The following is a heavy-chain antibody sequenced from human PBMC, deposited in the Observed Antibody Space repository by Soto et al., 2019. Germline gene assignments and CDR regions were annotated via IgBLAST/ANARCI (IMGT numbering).Heavy chain of an antibody. V-gene: IGHV3-23*01. CDR3: GKDRGGFAGGWEYFDY. Sequence: EVQLLESGGGLVQPGGSLRLSCAASGFNFDTYMMSRFSMSWVRQAPGKGLGWVSSISGSGGKAYYAESVKGRFIISRDNSRNMLYLQMNSLSAEDTAFYYCGKDRGGFAGGWEYFDYWGQGALVTVSS. CDR1: GFNFDTYMMSRFS. D-gene: IGHD6-19*01. CDR2: ISGSGGKA. J-gene: IGHJ4*02.